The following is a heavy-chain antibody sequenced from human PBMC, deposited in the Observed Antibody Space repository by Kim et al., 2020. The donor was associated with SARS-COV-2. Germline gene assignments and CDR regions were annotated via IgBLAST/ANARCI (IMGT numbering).Heavy chain of an antibody. CDR2: IDPSDSYT. CDR1: GYSFTSYW. J-gene: IGHJ4*02. Sequence: GESLKISCKGSGYSFTSYWISWVRQMPGKGLEWMGRIDPSDSYTNYSPSFQGHVTISADKSISTAYLQWSSLKASYTAMYYCASHGREEWELLPAYWGQGTLVTVSS. V-gene: IGHV5-10-1*01. CDR3: ASHGREEWELLPAY. D-gene: IGHD1-26*01.